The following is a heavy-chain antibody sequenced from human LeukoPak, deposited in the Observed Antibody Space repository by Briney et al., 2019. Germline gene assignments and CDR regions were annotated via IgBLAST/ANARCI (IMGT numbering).Heavy chain of an antibody. J-gene: IGHJ6*02. CDR3: ARWGGRTVTPYYYYGMDG. D-gene: IGHD4-11*01. V-gene: IGHV4-34*01. Sequence: SETLSLTCAVYGGSFSGYYWSWIRQPPGKGLEWIGEINHSGSTNYNPSLKSRVTISVDTSKNQFSLKLSSVTAADTAVYYCARWGGRTVTPYYYYGMDGWGQGTTVTVSS. CDR2: INHSGST. CDR1: GGSFSGYY.